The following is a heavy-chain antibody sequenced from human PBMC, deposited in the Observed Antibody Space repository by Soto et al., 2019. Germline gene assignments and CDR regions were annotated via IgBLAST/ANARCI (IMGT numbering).Heavy chain of an antibody. CDR3: ARWMVYYYYYGMDV. D-gene: IGHD2-8*01. CDR1: GGSFSGYY. V-gene: IGHV4-34*01. J-gene: IGHJ6*02. Sequence: QVQLQQWGAGLLKPSETLSLTCAVYGGSFSGYYWSWIRQPPGKGLEWIGEINHSGSTNYNPSLKSRVTISVDTSKNQFSLKLSSVTAADTAVYCCARWMVYYYYYGMDVWGQGTTVTVSS. CDR2: INHSGST.